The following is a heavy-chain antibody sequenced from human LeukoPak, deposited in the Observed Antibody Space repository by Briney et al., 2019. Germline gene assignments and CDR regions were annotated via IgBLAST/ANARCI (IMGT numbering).Heavy chain of an antibody. J-gene: IGHJ4*02. Sequence: QAGGSLRLSCAASGFTFSSYSMNWVRQAPGKGLEWVSYISSSSSTIYYADSVKGRFTISRDNAKNSLYLQMNSLRAEDTAVYYCARRSPASLYFGGSGIAHLDYWGQGTLVTVSS. CDR2: ISSSSSTI. D-gene: IGHD3-10*01. CDR3: ARRSPASLYFGGSGIAHLDY. CDR1: GFTFSSYS. V-gene: IGHV3-48*01.